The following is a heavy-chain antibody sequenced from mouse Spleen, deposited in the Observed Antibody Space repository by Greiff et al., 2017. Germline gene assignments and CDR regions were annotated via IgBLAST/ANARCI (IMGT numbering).Heavy chain of an antibody. CDR1: GFTFSSYA. D-gene: IGHD2-12*01. V-gene: IGHV5-4*01. CDR3: ARESSYYTDAMDY. J-gene: IGHJ4*01. Sequence: DVKLVESGGGLVKPGGSLKLSCAASGFTFSSYAMSWVRQTPEKRLEWVATISDGGSYTYYPDNVKGRFTISRDNAKNNLYLQMSHLKSEDTAMYYCARESSYYTDAMDYWGQGTSVTVSS. CDR2: ISDGGSYT.